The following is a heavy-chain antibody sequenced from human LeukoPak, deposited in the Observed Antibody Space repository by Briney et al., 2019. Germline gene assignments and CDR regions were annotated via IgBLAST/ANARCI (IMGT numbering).Heavy chain of an antibody. D-gene: IGHD6-13*01. V-gene: IGHV3-23*01. CDR2: ISGSGDST. J-gene: IGHJ5*02. CDR1: GFTFSSST. CDR3: ANLVPS. Sequence: GGSLRLSCAASGFTFSSSTMSWVRQAPGKGLEWVSSISGSGDSTWYADSVKGRFTISRDNSKNTLSLQMNSLRAEDTAVYYWANLVPSWGQGTLVTVSS.